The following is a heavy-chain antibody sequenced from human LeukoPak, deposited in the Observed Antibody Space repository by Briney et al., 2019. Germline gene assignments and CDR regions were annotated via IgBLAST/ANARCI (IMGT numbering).Heavy chain of an antibody. J-gene: IGHJ5*02. CDR1: GFTFSNYW. D-gene: IGHD5-12*01. V-gene: IGHV3-7*01. Sequence: PGGSLRLSCAASGFTFSNYWMSWVRQPPGKGLEWVAHIKPDGSEKNYVDSVKGRFTLFRDDAKNSVYLQMNSLRVEDTAVYYCARDRGVGGPWGQGIPVTVSS. CDR2: IKPDGSEK. CDR3: ARDRGVGGP.